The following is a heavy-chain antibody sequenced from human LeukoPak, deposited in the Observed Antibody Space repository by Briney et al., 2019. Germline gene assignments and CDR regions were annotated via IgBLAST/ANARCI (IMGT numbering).Heavy chain of an antibody. CDR1: GFTFSTYA. Sequence: PGGSLTLSCAASGFTFSTYAMSWVRQAPGKGLEWVSGISASGGTTYYADSVKGRFTISRDNSKNTLYLQMNSLRAEDTAVYYCARSKGSGSYRYFDYWGQGTLVTVSS. V-gene: IGHV3-23*01. CDR2: ISASGGTT. J-gene: IGHJ4*02. D-gene: IGHD3-10*01. CDR3: ARSKGSGSYRYFDY.